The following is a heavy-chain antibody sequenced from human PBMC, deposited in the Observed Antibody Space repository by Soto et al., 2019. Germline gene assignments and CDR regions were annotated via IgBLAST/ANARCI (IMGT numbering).Heavy chain of an antibody. CDR2: IDPSDSYT. D-gene: IGHD3-3*01. CDR3: ARSLEWGSRPTPYGMDV. CDR1: GYSFTSYW. J-gene: IGHJ6*02. Sequence: GESLKISCKGSGYSFTSYWISWVRQMPGKGLEWMGRIDPSDSYTNYSPSFQGHVTISADKSISTAYLQWSSLKASDTAMYYCARSLEWGSRPTPYGMDVWGQVTTVTVSS. V-gene: IGHV5-10-1*01.